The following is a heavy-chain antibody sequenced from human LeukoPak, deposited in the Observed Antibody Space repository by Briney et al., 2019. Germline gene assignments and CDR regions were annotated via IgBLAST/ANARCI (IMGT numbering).Heavy chain of an antibody. CDR3: ARTLYSSGWTYYFDY. CDR2: ISYDGSNK. Sequence: GGSLRLSCAASGFTFSSYSMNWVRQAPGKGLEWVAVISYDGSNKYYADSVKGRFTISRDNSKNTLYLQMNSLRAEDTAVYYCARTLYSSGWTYYFDYWGQGTLVTVSS. D-gene: IGHD6-19*01. V-gene: IGHV3-30*03. CDR1: GFTFSSYS. J-gene: IGHJ4*02.